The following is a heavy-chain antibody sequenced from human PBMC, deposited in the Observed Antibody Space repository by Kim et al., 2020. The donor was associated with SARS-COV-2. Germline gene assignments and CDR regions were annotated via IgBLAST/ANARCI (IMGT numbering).Heavy chain of an antibody. D-gene: IGHD2-2*01. CDR3: ARGSWVKYQLLKYYFDY. Sequence: SETLSLTCAVYGGSFSGYYWSWIRQPPGKGLEWIGEINHSGSTNYNPSLKSRVTISVDTSKNQFSLKLSSVTAADTAVYYCARGSWVKYQLLKYYFDYWGQGTLVTVSS. J-gene: IGHJ4*02. CDR1: GGSFSGYY. V-gene: IGHV4-34*01. CDR2: INHSGST.